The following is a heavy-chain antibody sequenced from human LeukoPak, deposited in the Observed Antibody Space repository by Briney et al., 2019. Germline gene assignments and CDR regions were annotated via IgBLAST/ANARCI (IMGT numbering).Heavy chain of an antibody. CDR3: ARERDGQESGFDY. Sequence: GGSLGLSCAASGFTFSSYAMHWVRQAPGKGLEYVSAISSNGGSTYYANSVKGRFTISRDNSKNTLYLQMGSLRAEDMAVYYCARERDGQESGFDYWGQGTLVTVSS. V-gene: IGHV3-64*01. CDR1: GFTFSSYA. CDR2: ISSNGGST. D-gene: IGHD5-24*01. J-gene: IGHJ4*02.